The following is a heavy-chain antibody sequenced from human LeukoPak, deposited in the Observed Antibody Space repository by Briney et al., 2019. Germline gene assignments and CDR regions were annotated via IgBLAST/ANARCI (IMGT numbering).Heavy chain of an antibody. CDR2: IKQDGSEK. CDR1: GFTFSSYW. D-gene: IGHD3-10*01. V-gene: IGHV3-7*01. J-gene: IGHJ4*02. CDR3: ARDGYYYGSGSYSPLDY. Sequence: GGSLRLSCAASGFTFSSYWMSWVRQAPGKGLEWVANIKQDGSEKYYVDSVKGRFTISRDNAKNSLYPQMNSLRAEDTAVYYCARDGYYYGSGSYSPLDYWGQGTLVTVSS.